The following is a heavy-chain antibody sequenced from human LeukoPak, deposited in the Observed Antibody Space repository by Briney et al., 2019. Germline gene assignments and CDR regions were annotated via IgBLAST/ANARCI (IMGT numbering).Heavy chain of an antibody. CDR2: ISSGFGSDI. Sequence: GGSLRLSCTGSGLMFSSYSLNWVRQAPGKGLEWVSTISSGFGSDIFYADSVRGRFTVSRDDAQNSAFLEMNSLRVDDTAVYFCARGVGTVDSFEVWGQGTKVTVS. D-gene: IGHD1-1*01. CDR3: ARGVGTVDSFEV. V-gene: IGHV3-21*06. CDR1: GLMFSSYS. J-gene: IGHJ3*01.